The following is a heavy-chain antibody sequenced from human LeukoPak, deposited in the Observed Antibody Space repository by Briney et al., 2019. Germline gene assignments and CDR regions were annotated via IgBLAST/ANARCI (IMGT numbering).Heavy chain of an antibody. J-gene: IGHJ5*02. CDR3: ARTRSQSKNWFDP. CDR2: MNPNSGNT. CDR1: GYTFTSYD. V-gene: IGHV1-8*01. Sequence: GASVKVSCKASGYTFTSYDINWVRQATGQGLEWMGWMNPNSGNTGYAQKFQGRVTMTRNTSISTAYMELSSLRSEDTAVYYCARTRSQSKNWFDPWGQGTLVTVSS.